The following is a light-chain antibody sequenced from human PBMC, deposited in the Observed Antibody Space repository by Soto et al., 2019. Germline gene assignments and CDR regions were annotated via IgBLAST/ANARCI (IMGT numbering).Light chain of an antibody. CDR3: XXXGSSPLVT. Sequence: EIVLTQSPGTLSLSPGERATLSCRASQSVSSSYLAWYQQKPGQAPRLLIYGTSSRATGIPDRFSGSGSGTDXXXXXXXXEPEXFAXXXXXXXGSSPLVTFGQGTKLEIK. J-gene: IGKJ2*01. CDR2: GTS. V-gene: IGKV3-20*01. CDR1: QSVSSSY.